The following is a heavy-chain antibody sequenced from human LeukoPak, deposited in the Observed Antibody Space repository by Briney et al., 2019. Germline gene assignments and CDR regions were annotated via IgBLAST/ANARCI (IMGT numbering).Heavy chain of an antibody. CDR2: INHSGST. Sequence: SETLSLTCAVYGGSFSGYYWSWIRQPPGKGLEWIGEINHSGSTNYNPSLKSRVTISVDTSKNQFSLKLSSVTAADTAVYYCARGRDSSSVPGRGWFCPWGQGNLVTVSS. J-gene: IGHJ5*02. CDR1: GGSFSGYY. CDR3: ARGRDSSSVPGRGWFCP. D-gene: IGHD6-13*01. V-gene: IGHV4-34*01.